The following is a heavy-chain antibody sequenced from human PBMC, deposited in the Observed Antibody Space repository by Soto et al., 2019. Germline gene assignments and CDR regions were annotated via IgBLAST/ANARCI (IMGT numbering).Heavy chain of an antibody. D-gene: IGHD3-10*01. Sequence: SETLSLTCSVSGGSISDYFWRWIGRYPGKGLEWIGYIYYLGSTDYNPSLKSRVTISVDTSKRQFSLRLTSVTAADTAVYYCARDGYDGSGSPYPAYWGPGTQVTVS. CDR3: ARDGYDGSGSPYPAY. CDR2: IYYLGST. V-gene: IGHV4-59*01. J-gene: IGHJ4*02. CDR1: GGSISDYF.